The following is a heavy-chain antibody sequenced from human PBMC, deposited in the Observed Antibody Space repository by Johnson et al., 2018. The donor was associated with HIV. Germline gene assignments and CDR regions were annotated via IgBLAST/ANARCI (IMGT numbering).Heavy chain of an antibody. CDR3: TKSGSPGPYIDAFDI. CDR2: IGWNSGTI. J-gene: IGHJ3*02. CDR1: GFTFDDYA. D-gene: IGHD3-10*01. Sequence: DVQVVESGGGVVRPGGSLRLSCAASGFTFDDYAMHWVRQAPGKGLEWVSSIGWNSGTIGYADSVKGRFTISRDNAKNSLYLQMNSLRAEDTALCYCTKSGSPGPYIDAFDIWGQGTMVTVSS. V-gene: IGHV3-9*01.